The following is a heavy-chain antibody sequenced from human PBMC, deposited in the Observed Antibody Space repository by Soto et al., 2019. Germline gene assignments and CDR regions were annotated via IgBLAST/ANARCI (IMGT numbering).Heavy chain of an antibody. J-gene: IGHJ4*02. CDR2: IYQSGST. V-gene: IGHV4-38-2*02. CDR1: GYSISSGNY. CDR3: ARVLGAPLYSFDC. D-gene: IGHD1-26*01. Sequence: SETLSLTCPVSGYSISSGNYWGWIRQPPGKGLEWIGSIYQSGSTYYNPSLRSRATISVDTSKNQFSLKLSSVTAADTAVYYCARVLGAPLYSFDCWGQGTLVTLSS.